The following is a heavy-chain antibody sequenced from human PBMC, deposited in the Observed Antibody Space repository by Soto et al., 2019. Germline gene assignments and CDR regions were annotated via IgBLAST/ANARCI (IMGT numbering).Heavy chain of an antibody. J-gene: IGHJ4*02. CDR2: MYWDDDK. V-gene: IGHV2-5*02. D-gene: IGHD5-18*01. Sequence: QITLKESGPTLVKPTQTLTLTCTFSGFSLSTSGVGVGWIRQPPGKALEWLALMYWDDDKRYSPSLKSRLTITKDTDKNHVVLTMTNMDPVDTATYYCARRNRYGSPYYFDYWGQGTLVTVSS. CDR3: ARRNRYGSPYYFDY. CDR1: GFSLSTSGVG.